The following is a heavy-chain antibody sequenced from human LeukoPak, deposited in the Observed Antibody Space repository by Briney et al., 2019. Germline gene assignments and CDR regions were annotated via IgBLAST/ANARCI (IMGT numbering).Heavy chain of an antibody. J-gene: IGHJ4*02. CDR2: INHSGST. CDR1: GGSFSGYY. CDR3: ARVGYSYGFAEQDY. V-gene: IGHV4-34*01. Sequence: SETLSLTCAVYGGSFSGYYWSWIRQPPGKGLEWIGEINHSGSTNYNPSLKSRVTISVDTSKNQFSLKLSSVTAADTAVYYCARVGYSYGFAEQDYWGQGTLVTVPS. D-gene: IGHD5-18*01.